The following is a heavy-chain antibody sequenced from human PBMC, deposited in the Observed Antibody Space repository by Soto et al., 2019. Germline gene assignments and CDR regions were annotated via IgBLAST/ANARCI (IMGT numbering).Heavy chain of an antibody. J-gene: IGHJ5*02. CDR3: ARDRIGYCSSTNCYKQYNWFDP. CDR2: IYYSGST. V-gene: IGHV4-31*03. Sequence: SETLSLTCTVSGGSISSGGYYWSWIRQHPGKGLEWIGYIYYSGSTYYNPSLKSRVTISVDTSKNQFSLKLSSVTAADTAVYYCARDRIGYCSSTNCYKQYNWFDPWGQGTLVTVSS. CDR1: GGSISSGGYY. D-gene: IGHD2-2*02.